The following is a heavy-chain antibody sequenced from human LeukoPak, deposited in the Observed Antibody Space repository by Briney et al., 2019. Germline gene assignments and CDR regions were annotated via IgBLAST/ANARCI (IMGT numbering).Heavy chain of an antibody. Sequence: GRSLRLSCAAPGFTFDDYAMHWVRQAPGKGLEWVSGISWNSGSIGYADSVKGRFTISRDNAKNSLYLQMNSLRAEDMALYYCAKDIGYYDSSGYFDYWGQGTLVTVSS. J-gene: IGHJ4*02. CDR3: AKDIGYYDSSGYFDY. V-gene: IGHV3-9*03. CDR1: GFTFDDYA. CDR2: ISWNSGSI. D-gene: IGHD3-22*01.